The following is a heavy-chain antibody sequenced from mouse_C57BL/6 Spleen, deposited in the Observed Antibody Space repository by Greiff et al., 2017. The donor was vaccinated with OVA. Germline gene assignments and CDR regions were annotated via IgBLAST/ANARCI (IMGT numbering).Heavy chain of an antibody. V-gene: IGHV1-19*01. Sequence: VQLKQSGPVLVKPGASVKMSCKASGYTFTDYYMNWVKQSHGKSLEWIGVINPYNGGTSYNQKFKGKATLTVDKSSSTAYMELNSLTSEDSAVYYCARRAGRYFDVWGTGTTVTVSS. CDR2: INPYNGGT. CDR1: GYTFTDYY. J-gene: IGHJ1*03. D-gene: IGHD1-1*01. CDR3: ARRAGRYFDV.